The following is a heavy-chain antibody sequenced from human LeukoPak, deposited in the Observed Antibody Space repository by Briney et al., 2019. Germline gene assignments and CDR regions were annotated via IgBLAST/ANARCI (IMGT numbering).Heavy chain of an antibody. CDR3: ARICMIVEFLGAFDI. Sequence: SETLFLTCTVSGGSISSSSYYWGWIRQPPGKGLEWIGRIYYSGSTYYNPSLKSRVTISVDTSKNQFSLKLSSVTAADTAVYYCARICMIVEFLGAFDIWGQGTMVTVSS. J-gene: IGHJ3*02. CDR2: IYYSGST. CDR1: GGSISSSSYY. D-gene: IGHD3-22*01. V-gene: IGHV4-39*01.